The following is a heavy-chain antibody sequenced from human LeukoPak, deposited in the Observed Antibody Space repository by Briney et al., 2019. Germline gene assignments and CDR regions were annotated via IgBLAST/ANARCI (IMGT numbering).Heavy chain of an antibody. D-gene: IGHD2-2*01. CDR2: INPTDGST. Sequence: GASVKDSCKASGYTFSSYYMNWLRQAPGQSLEWMGLINPTDGSTTYAQKFQGRVTMTRDMSTSTVYMEVSSLRSEDTAMYYCARDACCGDTSCSMWFARWGQGTPVTV. J-gene: IGHJ5*02. V-gene: IGHV1-46*01. CDR1: GYTFSSYY. CDR3: ARDACCGDTSCSMWFAR.